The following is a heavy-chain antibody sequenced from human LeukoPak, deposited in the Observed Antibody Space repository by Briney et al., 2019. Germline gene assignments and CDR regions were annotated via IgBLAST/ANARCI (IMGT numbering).Heavy chain of an antibody. D-gene: IGHD5-12*01. Sequence: YPGGSLRLSCAASGFTFSNAWMSWVRQAPGKGLEWVGRIKSKTDGGTTDYAAPVKGRFTISRDDSKNTLYLQMNSLKTEDTAVYYCLRYSGYDAGNYWGHGTLVTVSS. CDR1: GFTFSNAW. V-gene: IGHV3-15*01. CDR2: IKSKTDGGTT. CDR3: LRYSGYDAGNY. J-gene: IGHJ4*01.